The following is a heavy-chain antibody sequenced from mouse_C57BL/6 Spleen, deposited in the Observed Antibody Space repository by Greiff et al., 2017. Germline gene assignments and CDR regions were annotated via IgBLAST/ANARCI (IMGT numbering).Heavy chain of an antibody. CDR2: IYPGDGDT. Sequence: VKLQESGPELVKPGASVKISCKASGYAFSSSWMNWVKQRPGKGLEWIGRIYPGDGDTNYNGKFKGKATLTAAKSSSTAYVQLSSLRSEDSAVYFCSRRGPFITTVVDFAYWGQGTTLTVSS. CDR1: GYAFSSSW. V-gene: IGHV1-82*01. D-gene: IGHD1-1*01. J-gene: IGHJ2*01. CDR3: SRRGPFITTVVDFAY.